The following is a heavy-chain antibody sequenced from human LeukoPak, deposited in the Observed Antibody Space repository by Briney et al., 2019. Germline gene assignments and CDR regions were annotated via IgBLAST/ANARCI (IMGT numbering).Heavy chain of an antibody. V-gene: IGHV3-23*01. D-gene: IGHD2-2*01. CDR2: ISNSGDST. CDR1: GFTFTTYA. J-gene: IGHJ4*02. CDR3: VKDRCDGTTCPEV. Sequence: GGSLRLSCAASGFTFTTYAMSWVRQAPGEGLEWVSGISNSGDSTYYSDSLKGRFTISRDNSKNTLHLQMSYLRADDTALYYCVKDRCDGTTCPEVWGQGTLVTVSS.